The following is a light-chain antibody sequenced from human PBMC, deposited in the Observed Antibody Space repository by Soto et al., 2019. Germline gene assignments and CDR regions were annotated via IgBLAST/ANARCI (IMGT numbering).Light chain of an antibody. J-gene: IGKJ4*01. CDR1: QSVSSSY. CDR2: GAS. V-gene: IGKV3-20*01. Sequence: EIVLTQSPGTLSLSPGERATLSCRASQSVSSSYLAWYQQKPGQAPRLLIYGASSRATGIPDRFSGSGSGTDFTLTSSRLESEDFAVYYCQQYGSSLTCGGGTKVEIK. CDR3: QQYGSSLT.